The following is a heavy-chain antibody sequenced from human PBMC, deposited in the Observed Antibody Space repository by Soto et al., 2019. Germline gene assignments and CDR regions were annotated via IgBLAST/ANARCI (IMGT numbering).Heavy chain of an antibody. CDR3: LISINHMSSSWYRYYYYYGMDV. D-gene: IGHD6-13*01. V-gene: IGHV1-69*02. J-gene: IGHJ6*02. CDR2: IIPILGIA. Sequence: QVQLVQSGAEVKKPGSSVKVSCKASGGTFSSYTISWVRQAPGQGLEWMGRIIPILGIANYAQKFQGRVTITADKSTSTAYMELSSLRSEDTAVYYCLISINHMSSSWYRYYYYYGMDVWGQGTTVTVSS. CDR1: GGTFSSYT.